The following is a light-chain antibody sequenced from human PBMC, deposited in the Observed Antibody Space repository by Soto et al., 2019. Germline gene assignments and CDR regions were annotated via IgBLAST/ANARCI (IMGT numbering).Light chain of an antibody. V-gene: IGKV3-15*01. CDR3: QQYKNWPQT. CDR2: GAS. J-gene: IGKJ2*01. Sequence: EIVMTQSPATLSVSPGERATLSCRASQSLGSDLAWFQQKPGQAPRLLIYGASTRPTGVPARFSGSGSGTESTFTISSLQSEDFGIYYRQQYKNWPQTFGQGTKVDIK. CDR1: QSLGSD.